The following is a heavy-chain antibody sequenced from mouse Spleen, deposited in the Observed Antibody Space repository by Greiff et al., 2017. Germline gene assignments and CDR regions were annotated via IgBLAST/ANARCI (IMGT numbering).Heavy chain of an antibody. V-gene: IGHV1-26*01. CDR2: INPNNGGT. CDR3: ARGAPTGDY. J-gene: IGHJ2*01. CDR1: GYTFTDYY. Sequence: EVQLQQSGPELVKPGASVKISCKASGYTFTDYYMNWVKQSHGKSLEWIGDINPNNGGTSYNQKFKGKATLTVDKSSSTAYMELRSLTSEDSAVYYCARGAPTGDYWGQGTTLTVSS. D-gene: IGHD4-1*02.